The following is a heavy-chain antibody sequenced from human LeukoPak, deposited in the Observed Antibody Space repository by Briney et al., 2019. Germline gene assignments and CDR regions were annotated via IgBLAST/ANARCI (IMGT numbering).Heavy chain of an antibody. Sequence: SETLSLTRTVSGGSISTSGWTWIRQPPGKGLEWIGDIYYSGSTSYNPSLKSRITISRDTSTKQVSLKVTSVTAADTGAYYCARLGRVAAAGPYYDYHGLDVWGQGTTVTVSS. CDR3: ARLGRVAAAGPYYDYHGLDV. J-gene: IGHJ6*02. D-gene: IGHD6-25*01. CDR2: IYYSGST. CDR1: GGSISTSG. V-gene: IGHV4-59*08.